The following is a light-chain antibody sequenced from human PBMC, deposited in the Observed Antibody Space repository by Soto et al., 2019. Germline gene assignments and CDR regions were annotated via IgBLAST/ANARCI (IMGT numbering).Light chain of an antibody. Sequence: DIQMTQSPSTLSASLGDRVTITCRASQNIYMWLAWYQQKPGKAPRVVINKASTLESGVPSRFSGSGLGTEFTLTIDSLQPDDFATYYCQHFNDYYVAFGQGTRVEVK. CDR1: QNIYMW. CDR2: KAS. V-gene: IGKV1-5*03. CDR3: QHFNDYYVA. J-gene: IGKJ1*01.